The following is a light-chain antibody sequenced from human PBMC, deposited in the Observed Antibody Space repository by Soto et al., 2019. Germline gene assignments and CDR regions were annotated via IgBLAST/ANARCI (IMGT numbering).Light chain of an antibody. J-gene: IGLJ2*01. Sequence: QSVLTQPPSASGSPGQSVTIHCAGTSTDVGEYNYVSWYQQHPGKVPKLIIFEVNKRPSGVPDRFSGSKSGDTASLTVSGLQAEDEADYYCSSFVGAPVIFGGGTKVTVL. CDR3: SSFVGAPVI. V-gene: IGLV2-8*01. CDR1: STDVGEYNY. CDR2: EVN.